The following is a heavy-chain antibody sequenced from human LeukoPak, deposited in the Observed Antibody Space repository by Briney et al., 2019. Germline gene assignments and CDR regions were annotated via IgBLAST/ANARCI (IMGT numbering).Heavy chain of an antibody. D-gene: IGHD2-15*01. CDR1: GGSISSYY. CDR3: ARALGYCSGGSCYFDHYYYYMDV. J-gene: IGHJ6*03. CDR2: IYYSGST. V-gene: IGHV4-39*07. Sequence: SETLSLTCTVSGGSISSYYWGWIRQPPGKGLEWIGSIYYSGSTYYNPSLKSRVTISVDTSKNQFSLKLSSVTAADTAVYYCARALGYCSGGSCYFDHYYYYMDVWGKGTTVTVSS.